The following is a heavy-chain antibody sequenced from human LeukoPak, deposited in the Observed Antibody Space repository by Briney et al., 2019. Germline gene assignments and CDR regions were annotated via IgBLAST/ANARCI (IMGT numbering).Heavy chain of an antibody. D-gene: IGHD3-10*01. CDR1: GFPFSSYA. CDR2: IYYSGST. V-gene: IGHV4-39*07. J-gene: IGHJ4*02. CDR3: ARGELLWFGELSYFDY. Sequence: GSLRLSCAASGFPFSSYAMGWVRQAPGKGLEWIGSIYYSGSTYYNPSLKSRVTISVDTSKNQFSLKLSSVTAADTAVYYCARGELLWFGELSYFDYWGQGTLVTVSS.